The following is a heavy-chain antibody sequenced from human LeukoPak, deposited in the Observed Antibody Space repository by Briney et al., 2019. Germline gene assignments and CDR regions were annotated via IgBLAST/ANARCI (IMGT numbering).Heavy chain of an antibody. Sequence: SVKVSCKASGGTFSSYAISWVRQAPGQGLEWMGGIIPIFGTTNYAQKFQGRVTITTDESTTTAYMELSSLRSEDTAVYHCARGTYYGRSGYYSFDYWGPGTLVTVSS. D-gene: IGHD3-22*01. V-gene: IGHV1-69*05. CDR3: ARGTYYGRSGYYSFDY. CDR2: IIPIFGTT. CDR1: GGTFSSYA. J-gene: IGHJ4*02.